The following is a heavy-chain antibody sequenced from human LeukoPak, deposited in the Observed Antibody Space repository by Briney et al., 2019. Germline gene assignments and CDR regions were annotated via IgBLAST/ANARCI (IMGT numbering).Heavy chain of an antibody. CDR2: IHHSGST. CDR3: ARGVLAPHGLVVPAATDWYFDL. J-gene: IGHJ2*01. Sequence: PSETLSLTCAVYGGSFSGYYWSWIRQPPGKGLEWTGEIHHSGSTNYNPSLKSRVTISVDTSKNQFSLKLSSVTAADTAVYYCARGVLAPHGLVVPAATDWYFDLWGRGTLVTVSS. CDR1: GGSFSGYY. V-gene: IGHV4-34*01. D-gene: IGHD2-2*01.